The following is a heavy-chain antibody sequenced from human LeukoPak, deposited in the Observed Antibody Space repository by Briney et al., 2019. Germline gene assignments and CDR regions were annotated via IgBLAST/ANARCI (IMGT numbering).Heavy chain of an antibody. Sequence: ASVPVSCQASGYTFTSYAIHWVGQAPGQGREWMGWISAGNGNTKYSQNFQGRVTFISNTSATTAFMELSSLRSEDAAVYYCARDSGSGNNDYWGQGTLVTVSS. J-gene: IGHJ4*02. V-gene: IGHV1-3*01. CDR3: ARDSGSGNNDY. CDR2: ISAGNGNT. CDR1: GYTFTSYA. D-gene: IGHD1-26*01.